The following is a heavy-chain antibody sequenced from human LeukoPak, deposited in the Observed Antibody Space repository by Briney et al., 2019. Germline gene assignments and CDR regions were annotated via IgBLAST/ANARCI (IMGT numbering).Heavy chain of an antibody. CDR1: GGSISSDY. Sequence: PSETLSLTCTVSGGSISSDYWSWIRQPPGKGLQWIGYIYYSGSTNYSPSLKSRVTISVDTSKNQVSLKLSSVTAADTAVYYCARVFDAFDIWGQGTMVTVSS. CDR2: IYYSGST. CDR3: ARVFDAFDI. V-gene: IGHV4-59*01. J-gene: IGHJ3*02.